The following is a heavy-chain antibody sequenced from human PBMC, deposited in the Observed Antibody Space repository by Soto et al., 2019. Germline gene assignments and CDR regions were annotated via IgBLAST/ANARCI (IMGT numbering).Heavy chain of an antibody. V-gene: IGHV2-5*02. Sequence: QITLKESGPTLVKPTQTLTLTCTFSGFSLSTSGVGVGWIRQPPGKALEWLALIYWDDDKRYSPSLKSRLTITKVTSKNQVVLTMTNMDPVDTATYYCAHRDGWFDPWGQGTLVTVSS. CDR1: GFSLSTSGVG. CDR2: IYWDDDK. J-gene: IGHJ5*02. CDR3: AHRDGWFDP.